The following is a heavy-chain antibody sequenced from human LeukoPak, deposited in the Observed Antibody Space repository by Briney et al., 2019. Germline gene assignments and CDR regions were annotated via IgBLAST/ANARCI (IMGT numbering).Heavy chain of an antibody. CDR2: IYHSGST. V-gene: IGHV4-30-2*01. J-gene: IGHJ3*02. CDR1: GGSISSGGYY. D-gene: IGHD6-6*01. Sequence: SETLSLTCTVSGGSISSGGYYWSWIRQPPGKGLEWIGYIYHSGSTYYNPSLKSRVTISVDRSKNQFSLKLSSVTAADTAVYYCARMEYSAFDIWGQGTMVTVSS. CDR3: ARMEYSAFDI.